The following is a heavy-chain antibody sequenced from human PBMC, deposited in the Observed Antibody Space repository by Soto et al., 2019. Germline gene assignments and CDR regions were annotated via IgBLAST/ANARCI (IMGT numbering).Heavy chain of an antibody. CDR1: GGTFDNYA. J-gene: IGHJ6*02. V-gene: IGHV1-69*12. D-gene: IGHD3-22*01. Sequence: QVQLVQSGAEVKQPGSSVKVSCKASGGTFDNYAITWVRQAPGQGLEWMAGIIPMLDSANYAEKFQDRVPITADESTSTVYMEVSSLRSEDTAVYYCARTYHYDSLGKTYFYYGMDVWGQGTTDTVSS. CDR2: IIPMLDSA. CDR3: ARTYHYDSLGKTYFYYGMDV.